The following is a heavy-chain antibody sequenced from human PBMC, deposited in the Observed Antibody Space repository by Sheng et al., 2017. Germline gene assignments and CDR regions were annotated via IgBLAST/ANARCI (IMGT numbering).Heavy chain of an antibody. CDR3: ARDFPSIAAVGLDP. CDR2: ISSSSSYT. J-gene: IGHJ5*02. D-gene: IGHD6-13*01. CDR1: GFTFSDYY. Sequence: QVQLVESGGGLVKPGGSLRLSCAASGFTFSDYYMSWIRQAPGKGLEWVSYISSSSSYTKYADSVKGRFTISRDNAKNSLYLQMNSLKAEDTAVYYCARDFPSIAAVGLDPWGQGTLVTVSS. V-gene: IGHV3-11*05.